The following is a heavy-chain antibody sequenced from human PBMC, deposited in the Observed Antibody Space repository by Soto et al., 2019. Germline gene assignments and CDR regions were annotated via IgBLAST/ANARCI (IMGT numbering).Heavy chain of an antibody. CDR3: ARSSTYCSGGTCSFHY. J-gene: IGHJ4*02. Sequence: GGSLRLSCAASGFTFSSYWMHWVRRAPGKGLVWVSHINSDGSGTTYADSVKGRFTISRDNAKNTLYLQMSSLRAEDTAVYYCARSSTYCSGGTCSFHYWGQGALVTVPQ. D-gene: IGHD2-15*01. CDR1: GFTFSSYW. CDR2: INSDGSGT. V-gene: IGHV3-74*01.